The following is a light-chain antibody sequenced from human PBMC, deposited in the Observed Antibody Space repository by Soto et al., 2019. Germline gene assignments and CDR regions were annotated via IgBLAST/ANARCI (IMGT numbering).Light chain of an antibody. CDR1: QSVSSNY. CDR3: QQYNNWPPWT. J-gene: IGKJ1*01. CDR2: GAF. Sequence: DIVLTQSPGTLSVSPGERATLSCRASQSVSSNYLAWYQQKPGQAPRLLIYGAFYRATGIPDRFSGSGSKTDFTLTISRLEPEDFAVYYCQQYNNWPPWTFGQGNKVDIK. V-gene: IGKV3-20*01.